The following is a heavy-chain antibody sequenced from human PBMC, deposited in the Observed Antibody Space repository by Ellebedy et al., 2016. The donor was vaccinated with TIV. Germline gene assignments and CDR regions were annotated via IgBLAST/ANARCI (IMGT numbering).Heavy chain of an antibody. CDR3: AYTHSHYYYYGMDV. CDR2: IYWDDDK. CDR1: GFSLSTSGVG. V-gene: IGHV2-5*02. Sequence: SGPTLVXPTQTLTLTCTFSGFSLSTSGVGVGWIRQPPGKALEWLALIYWDDDKRYSPSLKSRLTITKDTSKNQVVLTMTNMDPVDTATYYCAYTHSHYYYYGMDVWGQGTTVTVSS. J-gene: IGHJ6*02.